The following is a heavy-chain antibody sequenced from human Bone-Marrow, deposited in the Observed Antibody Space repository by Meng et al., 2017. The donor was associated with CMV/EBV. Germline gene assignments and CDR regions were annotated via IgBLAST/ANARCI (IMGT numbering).Heavy chain of an antibody. V-gene: IGHV1-69*04. CDR1: GYTFTGYY. CDR3: ARDTPTYSGSLHSYYFDY. CDR2: IIPILGIA. Sequence: SVKVSCKASGYTFTGYYMHWVRQAPGQGLEWMGRIIPILGIANYAQKFQGRVTITADKSTSTAYMELSSLRSEDTAVYYCARDTPTYSGSLHSYYFDYWGQGTLVTVSS. J-gene: IGHJ4*02. D-gene: IGHD1-26*01.